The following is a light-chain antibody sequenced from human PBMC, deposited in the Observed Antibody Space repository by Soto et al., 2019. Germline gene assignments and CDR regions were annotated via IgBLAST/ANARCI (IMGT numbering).Light chain of an antibody. V-gene: IGLV2-14*01. CDR2: DVS. J-gene: IGLJ1*01. CDR1: SNDVGGYNY. CDR3: SSYPSSSTRV. Sequence: QSVLTQPASVSGSPGQSITISCTGSSNDVGGYNYVSWYQQHPGKAPKLMIYDVSDRPSGVSNRFSGSKSGNTASLTISGLQAEDEADYYCSSYPSSSTRVFGTGTKLTVL.